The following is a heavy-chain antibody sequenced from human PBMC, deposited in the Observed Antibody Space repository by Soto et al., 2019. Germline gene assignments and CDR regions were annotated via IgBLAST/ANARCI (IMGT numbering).Heavy chain of an antibody. J-gene: IGHJ3*02. CDR2: ISRSSRTI. D-gene: IGHD3-22*01. CDR3: ARESYYYDSSTFDI. V-gene: IGHV3-48*02. Sequence: EVQLVESGGGLVQPGGSLRLSCAASGFTFSSYIMNWVRQAPGKGLEWVSYISRSSRTIYYADSVKGRFTISRDNAKNSLYLQRNSLRDEDTSVYYCARESYYYDSSTFDIWGQGTMVTVSS. CDR1: GFTFSSYI.